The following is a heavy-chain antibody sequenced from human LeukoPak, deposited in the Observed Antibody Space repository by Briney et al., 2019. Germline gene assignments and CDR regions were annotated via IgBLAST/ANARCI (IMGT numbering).Heavy chain of an antibody. CDR3: ARAGVGATWVFDY. J-gene: IGHJ4*02. D-gene: IGHD1-26*01. Sequence: GGSLRLSCAASGFTFRSYAMHWVRQAPGKGPEYVSSISSSGGGTYYANSVKGRFSISRDNSKNTLYLQMGSLRPEDMAGYYCARAGVGATWVFDYWGQGTLVTVSS. V-gene: IGHV3-64*01. CDR1: GFTFRSYA. CDR2: ISSSGGGT.